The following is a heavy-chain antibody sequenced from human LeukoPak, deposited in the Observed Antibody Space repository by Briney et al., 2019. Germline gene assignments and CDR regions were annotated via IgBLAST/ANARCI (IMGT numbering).Heavy chain of an antibody. V-gene: IGHV4-59*01. Sequence: PSETLSLTCTVSGGSISSYYWSWIRQPPGKGLEWIGYIYYSGSTNYNPSLKSRVTISVDTSKNQFSLKLSSVTAADTAVYYCARDAHVGSYYYYGMDVWGQGTTVTVSS. D-gene: IGHD3-10*01. J-gene: IGHJ6*02. CDR2: IYYSGST. CDR1: GGSISSYY. CDR3: ARDAHVGSYYYYGMDV.